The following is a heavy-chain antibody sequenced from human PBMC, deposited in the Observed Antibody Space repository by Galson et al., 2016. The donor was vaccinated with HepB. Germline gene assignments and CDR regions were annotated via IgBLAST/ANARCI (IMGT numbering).Heavy chain of an antibody. CDR1: GFLFWNTW. V-gene: IGHV3-15*01. J-gene: IGHJ4*02. Sequence: SLRLSCAGSGFLFWNTWMSWVRQAPGKGLEWVGRMKSEIYFGTTDYAAPVKGRFTISRDDSKSTLYLEMHSLKIEDAAVYYCATARFGGSYSLSHWGQGTLVSVSS. CDR2: MKSEIYFGTT. D-gene: IGHD1-26*01. CDR3: ATARFGGSYSLSH.